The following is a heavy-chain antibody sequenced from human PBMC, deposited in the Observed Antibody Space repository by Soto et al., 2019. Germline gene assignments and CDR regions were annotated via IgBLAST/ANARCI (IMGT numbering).Heavy chain of an antibody. CDR2: ISGSGGST. V-gene: IGHV3-23*01. Sequence: EVQLLESGGGLVQPGGSLRLSCAASGFTFSSYAMSWVRQAPGKGLEWVSAISGSGGSTYYADSVKGRFTISRDNSKNTLNLQRHRLRAEDRVGDYCAEEEACGDDVPLDYWGQGTLVTVSS. J-gene: IGHJ4*02. CDR3: AEEEACGDDVPLDY. D-gene: IGHD2-21*02. CDR1: GFTFSSYA.